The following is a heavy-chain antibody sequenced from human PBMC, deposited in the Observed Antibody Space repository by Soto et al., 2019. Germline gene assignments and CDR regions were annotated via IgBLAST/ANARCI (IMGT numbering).Heavy chain of an antibody. D-gene: IGHD6-13*01. CDR2: ISYDGSNK. Sequence: PGGSLSLSCAASGFTFSSYAMHWVRQAPGKGLEWVAVISYDGSNKYYADSVKGRFTISRDNSKNTLYLQMNSLRAEDTAVYYCAKEGDRAAAGYYFEDWGQGTLVTVAS. CDR3: AKEGDRAAAGYYFED. CDR1: GFTFSSYA. V-gene: IGHV3-30-3*01. J-gene: IGHJ4*02.